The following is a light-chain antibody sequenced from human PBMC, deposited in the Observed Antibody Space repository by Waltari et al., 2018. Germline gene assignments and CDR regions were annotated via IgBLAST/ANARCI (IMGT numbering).Light chain of an antibody. CDR3: QSYDSSLSVV. Sequence: QSVLTQPPSVSGAPGQRVTISCTGSSSNIGAGYDVHGYQQLPGTAPKRLISGNSNRPSGVPGRFSGSKSGTSASLAITGLQAEDEADYYCQSYDSSLSVVFGGGTKLTVL. J-gene: IGLJ2*01. V-gene: IGLV1-40*01. CDR2: GNS. CDR1: SSNIGAGYD.